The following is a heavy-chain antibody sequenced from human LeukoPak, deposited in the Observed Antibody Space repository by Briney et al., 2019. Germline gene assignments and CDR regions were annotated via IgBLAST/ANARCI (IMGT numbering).Heavy chain of an antibody. Sequence: SQTLSLTCAISGXSVSSNSVAWNWIRQSPSRGLELLGRTYYRSKWYNDYAVSVKSRITINPDTSKNQFSLQLSSVTPEDTAVYFCARGWYYFDYWGQGTLVTVSS. J-gene: IGHJ4*02. CDR1: GXSVSSNSVA. D-gene: IGHD6-19*01. V-gene: IGHV6-1*01. CDR3: ARGWYYFDY. CDR2: TYYRSKWYN.